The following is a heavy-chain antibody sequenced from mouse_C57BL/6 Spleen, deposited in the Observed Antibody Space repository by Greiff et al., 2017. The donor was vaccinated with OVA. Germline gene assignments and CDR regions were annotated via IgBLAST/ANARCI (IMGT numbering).Heavy chain of an antibody. CDR1: GYTFTSYW. J-gene: IGHJ2*01. V-gene: IGHV1-59*01. CDR3: ARRFITTVVATDY. D-gene: IGHD1-1*01. Sequence: QVQLQQPGAELVRPGTSVKLSCKASGYTFTSYWMHWVKQRPGQGLEWIGVIDPSDSYTNYNQKFKGKATLTVDTSYSTAYMQLSSLTSEDSAVYYCARRFITTVVATDYWGPGTTLTVSS. CDR2: IDPSDSYT.